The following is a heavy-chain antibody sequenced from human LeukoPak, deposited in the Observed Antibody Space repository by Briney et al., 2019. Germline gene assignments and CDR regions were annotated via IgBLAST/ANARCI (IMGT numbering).Heavy chain of an antibody. D-gene: IGHD5-18*01. CDR2: IYYSGST. Sequence: SETLSLTCTVSGGSISSYYWSWIRQPPGKGLEWIGYIYYSGSTNYNPSLKSRVTISVDTSKNQFSLKLSSVTAADTAVYYCASVRGYSYGGDYWGQGTLVTVSS. V-gene: IGHV4-59*12. J-gene: IGHJ4*02. CDR3: ASVRGYSYGGDY. CDR1: GGSISSYY.